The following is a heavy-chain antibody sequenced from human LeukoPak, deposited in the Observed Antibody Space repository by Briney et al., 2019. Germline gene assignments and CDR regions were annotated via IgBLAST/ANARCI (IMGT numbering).Heavy chain of an antibody. J-gene: IGHJ4*02. CDR2: ISGSGGST. CDR1: GFTFSSYA. D-gene: IGHD2-21*02. CDR3: ARVAYCGGDCYSYYFGY. Sequence: PGGSLRLSCAASGFTFSSYAMSWVRQAPGKGLEWVSAISGSGGSTYYADSVKGRFTISRDNSKNTLYLQMNSLRAEDTAVYYCARVAYCGGDCYSYYFGYWGQGTLVTVSS. V-gene: IGHV3-23*01.